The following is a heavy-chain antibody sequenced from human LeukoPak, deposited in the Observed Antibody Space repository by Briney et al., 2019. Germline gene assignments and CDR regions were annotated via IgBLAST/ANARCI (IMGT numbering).Heavy chain of an antibody. Sequence: ASVKVSCKASGGTFSSYAISWVRQAPGQGLEWMGGIIPIFATSNYAQKFQGRVTITTDKSTTTAYMKLSSLRSEDTAVYYCARDPGGGGDYWGQGTLVTVSS. CDR3: ARDPGGGGDY. J-gene: IGHJ4*02. V-gene: IGHV1-69*05. D-gene: IGHD3-16*01. CDR2: IIPIFATS. CDR1: GGTFSSYA.